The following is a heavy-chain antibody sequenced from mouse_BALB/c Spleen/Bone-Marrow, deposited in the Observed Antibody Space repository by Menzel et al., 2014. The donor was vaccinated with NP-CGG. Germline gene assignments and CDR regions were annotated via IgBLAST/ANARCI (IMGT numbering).Heavy chain of an antibody. J-gene: IGHJ4*01. CDR1: GFSLTGYG. V-gene: IGHV2-6-7*01. Sequence: VKLVESGPGLVAPSQSLSITCTVSGFSLTGYGVSWVRQPPGKGLEWLGIICGEGSKADKSEHKSRLSISNDNKKSHVFLKMNSLQTYDTARYYCARDSFLIARALDYWGQGTSVTVSS. CDR3: ARDSFLIARALDY. D-gene: IGHD2-4*01. CDR2: ICGEGSK.